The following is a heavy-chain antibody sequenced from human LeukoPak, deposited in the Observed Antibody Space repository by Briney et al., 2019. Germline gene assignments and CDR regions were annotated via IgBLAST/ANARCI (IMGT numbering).Heavy chain of an antibody. J-gene: IGHJ4*02. CDR2: ISGSGGST. V-gene: IGHV3-23*01. CDR1: GFTFSSYA. Sequence: PGGSLRLSCAASGFTFSSYAMSWVRQAPGKGLEWVSAISGSGGSTYYADSVKGRFTISRDNSKNTLYLQMNSLRAEDTAVYYCATDVEMATIMLFDYWGQGTLVTVSS. CDR3: ATDVEMATIMLFDY. D-gene: IGHD5-24*01.